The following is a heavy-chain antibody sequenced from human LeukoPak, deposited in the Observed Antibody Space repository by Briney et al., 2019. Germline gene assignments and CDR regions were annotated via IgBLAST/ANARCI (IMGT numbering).Heavy chain of an antibody. V-gene: IGHV3-7*01. J-gene: IGHJ4*02. Sequence: GESLRLSCAASGFTFKKYWMNWVRQVPGKGLECLANIKEDGSEKYYVDSVKGRFTISRDNAKNSLYLQMNSLRAEDTAVYYCARDPQWLVLFDYWGQGTLVTVSS. CDR1: GFTFKKYW. CDR2: IKEDGSEK. D-gene: IGHD6-19*01. CDR3: ARDPQWLVLFDY.